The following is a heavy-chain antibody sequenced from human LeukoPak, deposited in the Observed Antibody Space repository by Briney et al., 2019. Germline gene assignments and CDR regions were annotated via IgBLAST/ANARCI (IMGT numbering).Heavy chain of an antibody. CDR2: ISSSSSYI. V-gene: IGHV3-21*01. CDR3: ARILGSDYDYVWGSPDY. CDR1: GFTFSSYS. Sequence: PGGSLRLSCAASGFTFSSYSMNWVRQAPGKGLEWVSSISSSSSYIYYADSVKGRFTISRDNAKNSLYLQMNSLRAEDTAVYYCARILGSDYDYVWGSPDYWGQGTLVTVSS. D-gene: IGHD3-16*01. J-gene: IGHJ4*02.